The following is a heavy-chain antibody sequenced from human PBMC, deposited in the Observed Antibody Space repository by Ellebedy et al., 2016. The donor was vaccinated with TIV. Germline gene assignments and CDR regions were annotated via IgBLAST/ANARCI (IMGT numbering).Heavy chain of an antibody. Sequence: SETLSLXXTVSGGSISSSSYYWGWIRQPPGKGLEWIGSIYYSGSTYYNPSLKSRVTISVDTSKNQFSLKLSSVTAADTAVYYCARQGRDFWSGSSPDYWGQGTLVTVSS. D-gene: IGHD3-3*01. V-gene: IGHV4-39*01. CDR2: IYYSGST. CDR1: GGSISSSSYY. J-gene: IGHJ4*02. CDR3: ARQGRDFWSGSSPDY.